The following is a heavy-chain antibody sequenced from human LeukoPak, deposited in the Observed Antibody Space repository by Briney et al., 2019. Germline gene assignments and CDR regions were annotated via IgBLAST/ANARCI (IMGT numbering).Heavy chain of an antibody. V-gene: IGHV1-3*01. CDR3: ARLALYCSSTSCYTGYYYYGMDV. CDR2: INAGNGNT. D-gene: IGHD2-2*02. CDR1: GFTFTSYA. Sequence: ASVKVPCKASGFTFTSYAMHWVRQAPGQRLEWMGWINAGNGNTKYSQKFQGRVTITRDTSASTAYMELSSLRSEDTAVYYCARLALYCSSTSCYTGYYYYGMDVWGQGTTVTVSS. J-gene: IGHJ6*02.